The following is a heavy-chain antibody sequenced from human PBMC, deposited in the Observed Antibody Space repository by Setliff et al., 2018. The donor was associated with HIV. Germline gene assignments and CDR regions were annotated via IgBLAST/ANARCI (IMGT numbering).Heavy chain of an antibody. Sequence: SETLSLTCTVSGDSVRNYYWSWIRQPPERGLDYIGYTNYNGNTNYNPSLKSRVTMSVDTSKNQISLKLRSVTAADTAVYYCARGHEWLRIWGQGMLVTVSS. CDR2: TNYNGNT. CDR1: GDSVRNYY. CDR3: ARGHEWLRI. V-gene: IGHV4-59*02. D-gene: IGHD5-12*01. J-gene: IGHJ4*02.